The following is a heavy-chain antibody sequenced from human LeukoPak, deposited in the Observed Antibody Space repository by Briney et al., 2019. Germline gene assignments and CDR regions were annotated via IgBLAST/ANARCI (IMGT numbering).Heavy chain of an antibody. CDR1: GFTFSNYW. D-gene: IGHD6-6*01. CDR3: ARDLGYSSSEDAFDI. J-gene: IGHJ3*02. V-gene: IGHV3-74*01. CDR2: INSDGSST. Sequence: PGGSLRLSCAASGFTFSNYWMHWVRQAPGKGLVWVSRINSDGSSTSYADSVKGRFTISRDNAKNTLYLQMNSLRAEDTAVYYCARDLGYSSSEDAFDIWGQGTMVTVSS.